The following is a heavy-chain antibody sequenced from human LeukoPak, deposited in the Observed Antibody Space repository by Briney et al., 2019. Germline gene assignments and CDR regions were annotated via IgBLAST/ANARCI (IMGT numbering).Heavy chain of an antibody. CDR2: ISDDGNHQ. Sequence: PGGSLRLSCAASGFTFTTYVMHWVRQAPGKGLEWVAAISDDGNHQYYADSVRGRFTSSRDNSKNTLYLRMNSLRPEDTAVYYCARSSRSGFWFAGADYWGQGTLVTVSS. CDR3: ARSSRSGFWFAGADY. V-gene: IGHV3-30*03. CDR1: GFTFTTYV. J-gene: IGHJ4*02. D-gene: IGHD3-10*01.